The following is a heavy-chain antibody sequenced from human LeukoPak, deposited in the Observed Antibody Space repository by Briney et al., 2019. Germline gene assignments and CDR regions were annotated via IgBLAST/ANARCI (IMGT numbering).Heavy chain of an antibody. CDR2: IRYDGSDK. D-gene: IGHD1/OR15-1a*01. CDR1: GFIFTDYG. V-gene: IGHV3-30*02. J-gene: IGHJ4*02. Sequence: GGSLRLSCAASGFIFTDYGMHWVRQAPGKGLEWLTFIRYDGSDKYYADSVKGRFTISRDNSKNTLYLQMNSLTSEDTAVYYCAKEGTASKTSDLDHWGQGILVTVSS. CDR3: AKEGTASKTSDLDH.